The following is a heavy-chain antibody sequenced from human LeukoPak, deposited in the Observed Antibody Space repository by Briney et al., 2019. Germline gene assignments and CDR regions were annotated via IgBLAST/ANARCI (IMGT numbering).Heavy chain of an antibody. CDR2: IYYSGNT. Sequence: SETLPLTCTVSGGSISSGGYYWSWLRQHPGKGLEWLGYIYYSGNTYYNPSLKSRVTISVDTSKNHFSLRLSSVTAADTAVYYCARSRFPYSSGSYFDYWGQGTLVTVSS. CDR3: ARSRFPYSSGSYFDY. D-gene: IGHD3-10*01. J-gene: IGHJ4*02. CDR1: GGSISSGGYY. V-gene: IGHV4-31*03.